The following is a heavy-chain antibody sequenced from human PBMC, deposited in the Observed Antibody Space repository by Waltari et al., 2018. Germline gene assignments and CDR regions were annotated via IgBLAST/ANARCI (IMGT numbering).Heavy chain of an antibody. J-gene: IGHJ6*02. D-gene: IGHD1-1*01. CDR2: ISSSGSTI. V-gene: IGHV3-48*03. Sequence: EVQLVESGGGLVQPGGSLRLSCAASGFTFSSYEMNWVRQAPGKGLGWVSYISSSGSTIYDADSVKGRFTISRDNAKNSLYLQMNSLRAEDTAVYYCARGVEPRYYYYGMDVWGQGTTVTVSS. CDR3: ARGVEPRYYYYGMDV. CDR1: GFTFSSYE.